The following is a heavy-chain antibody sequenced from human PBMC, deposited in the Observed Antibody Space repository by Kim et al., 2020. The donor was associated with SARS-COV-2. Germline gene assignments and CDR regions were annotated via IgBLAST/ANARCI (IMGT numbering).Heavy chain of an antibody. CDR1: GYTFTSYD. CDR3: ARGQRETYYDFWTYYYGMDV. V-gene: IGHV1-8*01. J-gene: IGHJ6*02. CDR2: MNPNSGNT. D-gene: IGHD3-3*01. Sequence: ASVKVSCKASGYTFTSYDINWVRQATGQGLEWMGWMNPNSGNTGYAQKFQGRVTMTRNTSISTAYMELSSLRSEDTAVYYCARGQRETYYDFWTYYYGMDVWGQGTTVTVSS.